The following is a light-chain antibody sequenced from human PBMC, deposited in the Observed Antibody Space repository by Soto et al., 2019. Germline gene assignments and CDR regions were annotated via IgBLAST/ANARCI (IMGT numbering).Light chain of an antibody. CDR2: EVS. J-gene: IGLJ1*01. CDR1: SSDVGGYNY. V-gene: IGLV2-14*01. Sequence: QSALTQPASVSGSPGQSITISCTGTSSDVGGYNYVSWYQQHPGTAPKLMIYEVSNRPSGVSNRFSGSKSGNTASLTISGLQAEDESDYYCSSYTSSSMDYVFGTGTKLTVL. CDR3: SSYTSSSMDYV.